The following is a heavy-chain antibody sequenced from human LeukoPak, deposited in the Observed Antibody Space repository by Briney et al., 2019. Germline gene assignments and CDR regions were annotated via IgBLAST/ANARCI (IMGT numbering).Heavy chain of an antibody. CDR1: GGSISSGGYY. Sequence: PSETLSLTCTVSGGSISSGGYYWSWIRQHPGKGLEWIGYIYYSGSTYYNPSLKSRVTISVDTSKNQFSLKLSSVTAADTAVYYCASRAFGVVDYWGQGTLVTVSS. CDR3: ASRAFGVVDY. D-gene: IGHD3-3*01. CDR2: IYYSGST. V-gene: IGHV4-31*03. J-gene: IGHJ4*02.